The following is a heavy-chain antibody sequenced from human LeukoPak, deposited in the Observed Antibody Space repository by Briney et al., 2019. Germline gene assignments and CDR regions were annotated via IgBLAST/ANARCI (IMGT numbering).Heavy chain of an antibody. CDR3: ARGRDGYNLIDAFDI. D-gene: IGHD5-24*01. CDR2: ISYDGSHK. CDR1: EFTFLSYS. J-gene: IGHJ3*02. V-gene: IGHV3-30*03. Sequence: AGGSLRLSCAASEFTFLSYSMHWVRQTPGKGLEWVAVISYDGSHKFYADSVKGRFTISRDNSKNTLYLQMNSLGVEDTAVYYCARGRDGYNLIDAFDIWGQGTMVTVSS.